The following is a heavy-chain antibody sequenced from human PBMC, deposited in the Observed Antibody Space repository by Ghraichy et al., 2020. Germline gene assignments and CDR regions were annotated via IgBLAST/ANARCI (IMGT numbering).Heavy chain of an antibody. CDR3: ASSGFCSGGKCYSGRGFAS. Sequence: SETLSLTCSVSGASVRSSSYYWVWIRQPPGKGLEWIGSIYYSGSTYCNPSLKSRVTISADTSKNHLSLILTSVAAADTAVYYCASSGFCSGGKCYSGRGFASWGQGSLVTVSS. V-gene: IGHV4-39*02. J-gene: IGHJ4*02. CDR2: IYYSGST. D-gene: IGHD2-15*01. CDR1: GASVRSSSYY.